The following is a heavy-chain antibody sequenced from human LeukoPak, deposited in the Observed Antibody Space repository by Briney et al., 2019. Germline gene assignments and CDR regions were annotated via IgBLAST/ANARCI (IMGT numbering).Heavy chain of an antibody. J-gene: IGHJ4*02. D-gene: IGHD4-23*01. Sequence: GASVKVSCKASGYSFATYGISWVRQAPGQGLEWMGLISGYNGDTKHVQKLQGRVTMTTDTSTSTTYLELRSLTSDDTAMYYCARDERARGGNSGYFDYWGQGTLITVSS. CDR2: ISGYNGDT. V-gene: IGHV1-18*01. CDR3: ARDERARGGNSGYFDY. CDR1: GYSFATYG.